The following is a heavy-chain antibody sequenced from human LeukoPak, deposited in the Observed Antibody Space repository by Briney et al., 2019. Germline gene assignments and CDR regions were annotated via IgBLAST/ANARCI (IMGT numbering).Heavy chain of an antibody. CDR2: ISYDGSNK. Sequence: GGSLRLSCAASGFTFSSYGMHWVRQAPGKGLEWVAVISYDGSNKYYADSVKGRFTISRDNSKNTLYLQMNSLRAEDTAAYYCAKDLTGGWYGGYYFDYWGQGTLVTVSS. CDR3: AKDLTGGWYGGYYFDY. CDR1: GFTFSSYG. V-gene: IGHV3-30*18. J-gene: IGHJ4*02. D-gene: IGHD6-19*01.